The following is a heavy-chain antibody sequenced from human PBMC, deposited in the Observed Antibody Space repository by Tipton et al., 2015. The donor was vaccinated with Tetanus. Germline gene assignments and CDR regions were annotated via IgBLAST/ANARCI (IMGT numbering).Heavy chain of an antibody. CDR2: IYVTGAT. J-gene: IGHJ3*01. D-gene: IGHD3-22*01. V-gene: IGHV4-4*07. CDR1: GGSISNYY. CDR3: AREDVYYHDGSGFYAFDV. Sequence: GLVKPSQTLSLTCSVSGGSISNYYWNWIRQPAGKGLEWIGRIYVTGATNHSPPLQSRVTMSIDRAKNQLSLTLTSVTAADAAMYYCAREDVYYHDGSGFYAFDVWGRGTMVAVSS.